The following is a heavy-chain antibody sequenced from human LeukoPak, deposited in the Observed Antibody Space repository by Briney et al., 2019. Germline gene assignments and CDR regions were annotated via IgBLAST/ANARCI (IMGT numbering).Heavy chain of an antibody. CDR2: IRYDGNDP. CDR1: GFTFSDFW. D-gene: IGHD4-17*01. Sequence: GGSLRLSCAASGFTFSDFWMHWVRQVPGKGLECLSQIRYDGNDPYYADSVKGRFTISRDNAKNTLYLQMNSLRAEDTAVYYCAREYGDYDAYAFDIWGQGTMVTVSS. J-gene: IGHJ3*02. CDR3: AREYGDYDAYAFDI. V-gene: IGHV3-74*01.